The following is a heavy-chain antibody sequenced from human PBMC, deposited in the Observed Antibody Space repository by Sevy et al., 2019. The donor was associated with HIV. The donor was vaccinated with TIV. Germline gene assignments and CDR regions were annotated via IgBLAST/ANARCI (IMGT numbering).Heavy chain of an antibody. CDR1: GYTFTSYA. CDR3: ARVGATTSHYYYMDV. J-gene: IGHJ6*03. Sequence: ASVKVSCKASGYTFTSYAMHWVRQAPGQRLEWMGWINAGNGNTKYSQKFQGRVTITRDTSASTAYMELSSLRSEDTAVYYCARVGATTSHYYYMDVWGKGTTVTVSS. V-gene: IGHV1-3*01. CDR2: INAGNGNT. D-gene: IGHD1-26*01.